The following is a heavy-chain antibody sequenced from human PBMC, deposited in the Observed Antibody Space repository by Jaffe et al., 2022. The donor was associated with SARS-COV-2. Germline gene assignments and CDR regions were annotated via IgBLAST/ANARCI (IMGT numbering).Heavy chain of an antibody. CDR1: GFTFNDYD. Sequence: QVQLVESRGGVVQPGRSLRLSCAASGFTFNDYDMHWVRRTPVKGLEWVAFISNDGSETNYADSVKGRFSISRDNFKNTLFLHMDSLRGEDTAVYYCAKDAKLGSAWWLWGQGTLVTVSS. CDR2: ISNDGSET. V-gene: IGHV3-30*18. D-gene: IGHD2-8*02. CDR3: AKDAKLGSAWWL. J-gene: IGHJ4*02.